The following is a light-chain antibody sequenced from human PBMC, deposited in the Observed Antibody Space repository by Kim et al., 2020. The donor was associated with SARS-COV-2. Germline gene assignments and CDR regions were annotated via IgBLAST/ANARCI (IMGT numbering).Light chain of an antibody. J-gene: IGKJ2*01. Sequence: SLTPGEQATLSCRASQSISSNLAWYPQNPGQAPRLLIYDASNRATGIPSRFSGSGSGTDFSLTISSLEPEDFAVYYCQQRSNWPLTFGQGPNLEI. V-gene: IGKV3-11*01. CDR3: QQRSNWPLT. CDR1: QSISSN. CDR2: DAS.